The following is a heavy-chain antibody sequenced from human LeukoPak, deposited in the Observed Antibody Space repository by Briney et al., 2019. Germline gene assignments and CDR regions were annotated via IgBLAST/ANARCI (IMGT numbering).Heavy chain of an antibody. CDR3: ARAVGYYYDSSGYYFDAFDI. CDR2: ISAYNGNT. V-gene: IGHV1-18*01. CDR1: GYTFTSYG. D-gene: IGHD3-22*01. Sequence: ASVKVSCKASGYTFTSYGISWVRQAPGQGLEWMGWISAYNGNTNYAQKLQGRVTMTTDTSTSTAYMELRSLRSDDTAVYYCARAVGYYYDSSGYYFDAFDIWGQGTMVTVSS. J-gene: IGHJ3*02.